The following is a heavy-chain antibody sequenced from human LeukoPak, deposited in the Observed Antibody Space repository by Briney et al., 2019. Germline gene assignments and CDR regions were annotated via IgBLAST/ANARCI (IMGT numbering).Heavy chain of an antibody. D-gene: IGHD4-17*01. CDR1: EYSFTSYW. CDR2: IYPGDSDT. J-gene: IGHJ3*02. CDR3: ARAVVYDYGDYEGAFDI. V-gene: IGHV5-51*01. Sequence: GESLKISCKGSEYSFTSYWIGWVRQMPGKGLEWMGIIYPGDSDTRYSPSFQGQVTISADKSISTAYLQWSSLKASDTAMYYCARAVVYDYGDYEGAFDIWGQGTMVTVSS.